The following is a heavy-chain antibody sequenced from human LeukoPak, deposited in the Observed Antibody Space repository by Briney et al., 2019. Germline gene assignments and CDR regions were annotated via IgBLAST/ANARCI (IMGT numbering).Heavy chain of an antibody. D-gene: IGHD6-25*01. V-gene: IGHV1-2*02. CDR3: ARVADGYYFDY. CDR1: GYTFTSYG. CDR2: INPNSGGT. Sequence: ASVKVSCKASGYTFTSYGISWVRQAPGQGLEWMGWINPNSGGTNYAQKFHGRVTMTSDTSINTAYMELSRLTSDDTAVYHCARVADGYYFDYWGQGTLVTVSS. J-gene: IGHJ4*02.